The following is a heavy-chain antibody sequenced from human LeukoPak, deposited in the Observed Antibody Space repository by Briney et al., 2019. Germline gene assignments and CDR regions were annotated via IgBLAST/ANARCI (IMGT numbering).Heavy chain of an antibody. CDR1: GGSISSYY. V-gene: IGHV4-59*01. Sequence: SETLSLTCTVSGGSISSYYWSWIRQSPETGLEWIGSFYQSGSTYYNPSLKSRVTISVDTSKNHFSLKLSSVTAADTAVYYCARDVGYYYYMDVWGKGTTVTVSS. CDR2: FYQSGST. D-gene: IGHD3-10*01. CDR3: ARDVGYYYYMDV. J-gene: IGHJ6*03.